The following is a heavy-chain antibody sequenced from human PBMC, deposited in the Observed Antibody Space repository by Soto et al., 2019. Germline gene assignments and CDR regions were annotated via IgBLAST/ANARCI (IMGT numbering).Heavy chain of an antibody. D-gene: IGHD3-10*01. CDR1: GYTFTGYY. CDR3: AGGRVTGYYYYGMDV. J-gene: IGHJ6*02. CDR2: INPNSGGT. Sequence: ASVKVSCKASGYTFTGYYMHWVRQAPGQGLEWMGWINPNSGGTNYAQKFQGWVTMTRDTSISTAYMELSRLRSEDTAVYYCAGGRVTGYYYYGMDVWGQGATVTVSS. V-gene: IGHV1-2*04.